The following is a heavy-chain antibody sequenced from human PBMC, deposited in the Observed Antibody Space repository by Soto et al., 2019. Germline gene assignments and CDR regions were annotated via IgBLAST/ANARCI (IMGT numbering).Heavy chain of an antibody. J-gene: IGHJ5*02. CDR1: GSSISSSNW. CDR2: IYHSGST. Sequence: SETLSLTCAVSGSSISSSNWWSWVRQPPGKGLEWIGEIYHSGSTNYNPSLKSRVTISVDKSKNQFSLKLSTVTAADTAVYYCARGIYSSGWYLILTKPDWFDPWGQGTLVTVSS. V-gene: IGHV4-4*02. D-gene: IGHD6-19*01. CDR3: ARGIYSSGWYLILTKPDWFDP.